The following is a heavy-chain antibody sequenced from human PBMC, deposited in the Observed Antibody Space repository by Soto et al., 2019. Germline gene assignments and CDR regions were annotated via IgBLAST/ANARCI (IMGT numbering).Heavy chain of an antibody. J-gene: IGHJ4*02. Sequence: PSETLSLTCTVSGGSISSSSYYWGWIRQPPGKGLEWIGSIYYSGSTYYNPSLKSRVTISEDTSKTQFSLKQSSVTAANRAVYYCESRGDTAMVNGDWAAYYFDYWGQGTLVTVSS. V-gene: IGHV4-39*01. D-gene: IGHD5-18*01. CDR3: ESRGDTAMVNGDWAAYYFDY. CDR1: GGSISSSSYY. CDR2: IYYSGST.